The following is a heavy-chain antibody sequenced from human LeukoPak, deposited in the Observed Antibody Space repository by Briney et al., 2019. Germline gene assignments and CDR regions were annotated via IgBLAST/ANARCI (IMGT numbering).Heavy chain of an antibody. J-gene: IGHJ4*02. Sequence: GGSLRLSCAASGFTFSSYAMSWVRQAPGKGLEWVSAISGSGGSTYYADSVKGRFTISRDNSKNTLYLQINSLRAEDTAVYYCATRPGIAAAGTFFYWGQGTLVTVSS. CDR1: GFTFSSYA. V-gene: IGHV3-23*01. CDR2: ISGSGGST. CDR3: ATRPGIAAAGTFFY. D-gene: IGHD6-13*01.